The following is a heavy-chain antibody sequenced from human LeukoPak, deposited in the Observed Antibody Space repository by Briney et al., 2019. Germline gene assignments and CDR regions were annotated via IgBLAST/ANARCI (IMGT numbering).Heavy chain of an antibody. CDR2: VSTYNGNT. J-gene: IGHJ4*02. Sequence: ASVKVSCKASGGTFSSYAISWVRQAPGQGLEWMGWVSTYNGNTKYAQSLQGRVTTTTDTSTSTAYMELRSLRSDDTAMYYCARQSTGSYYSPIDYWGQGTLVTVSS. CDR1: GGTFSSYA. V-gene: IGHV1-18*01. D-gene: IGHD1-26*01. CDR3: ARQSTGSYYSPIDY.